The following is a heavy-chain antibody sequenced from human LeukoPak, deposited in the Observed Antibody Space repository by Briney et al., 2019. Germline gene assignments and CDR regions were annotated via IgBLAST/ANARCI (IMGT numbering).Heavy chain of an antibody. J-gene: IGHJ5*02. CDR1: GFTVSSNY. D-gene: IGHD6-19*01. CDR2: IYSGGST. CDR3: ARVSSSGWYWFDP. Sequence: GGSLRLSCAASGFTVSSNYMSWVRQAPGKGLERVSVIYSGGSTYYADSVKGRFTISRDNSKNTLYLQMNSLRAEDTAVYYCARVSSSGWYWFDPWGQGTLVTVSS. V-gene: IGHV3-53*01.